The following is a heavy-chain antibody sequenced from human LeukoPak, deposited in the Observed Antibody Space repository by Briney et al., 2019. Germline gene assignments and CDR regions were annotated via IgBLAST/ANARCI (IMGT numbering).Heavy chain of an antibody. V-gene: IGHV4-59*01. CDR2: IYYSGST. D-gene: IGHD1-1*01. J-gene: IGHJ6*02. Sequence: SETLSLTCTVSGVSIGIYYWSWIRQPPGKGLEWIGYIYYSGSTNYNPSLKSRVTISVDTSKNQFSLKLTSVTAADTAVYYCARAQLNLLVDFGMDVWGQGTTVTVSS. CDR1: GVSIGIYY. CDR3: ARAQLNLLVDFGMDV.